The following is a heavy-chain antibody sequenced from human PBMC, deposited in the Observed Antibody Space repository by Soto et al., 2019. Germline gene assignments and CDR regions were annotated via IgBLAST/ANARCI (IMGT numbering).Heavy chain of an antibody. J-gene: IGHJ6*03. Sequence: ASVKVSCKASGYTFTSYDINWVRQATGQGLERMGWMNPNSGNTGYAQKFQGRVTMTRNTSISTAYMELSSLRSEDTAVYYCARGPDYGDYDLGYYYYYMDVWGKGTTVTVSS. CDR1: GYTFTSYD. CDR2: MNPNSGNT. CDR3: ARGPDYGDYDLGYYYYYMDV. D-gene: IGHD4-17*01. V-gene: IGHV1-8*01.